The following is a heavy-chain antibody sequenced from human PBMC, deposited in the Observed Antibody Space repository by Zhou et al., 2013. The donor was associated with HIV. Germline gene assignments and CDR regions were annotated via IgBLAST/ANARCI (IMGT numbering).Heavy chain of an antibody. J-gene: IGHJ4*02. CDR1: GYTFNSYGYA. CDR2: IIPIFGTA. Sequence: QVQLVQSGAEVKKPGASVKVSCKASGYTFNSYGYAISWVRQAPGQGLEWMGGIIPIFGTANYAQKFQGRVTITADESTSTAYMELSSLRSEDTAVYYCARADDYLTPYFDYWGQGTLVTVSS. V-gene: IGHV1-69*13. D-gene: IGHD4-17*01. CDR3: ARADDYLTPYFDY.